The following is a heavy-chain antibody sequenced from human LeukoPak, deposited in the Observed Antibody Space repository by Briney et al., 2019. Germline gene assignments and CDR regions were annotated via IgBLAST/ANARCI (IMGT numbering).Heavy chain of an antibody. J-gene: IGHJ4*02. CDR3: ARQSTVATDW. Sequence: GGSLRLSCAASGFTFSSYGMHWVRQAPGKGLEWVAVISYDGSNKYYADSVKGRFTISRDNSKNTLFLQMNSLRVEDTAVYYCARQSTVATDWWGQGTLVTVSS. CDR2: ISYDGSNK. D-gene: IGHD4-23*01. CDR1: GFTFSSYG. V-gene: IGHV3-30*03.